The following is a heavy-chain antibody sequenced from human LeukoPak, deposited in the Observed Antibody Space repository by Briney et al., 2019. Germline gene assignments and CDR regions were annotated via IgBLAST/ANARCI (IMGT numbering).Heavy chain of an antibody. J-gene: IGHJ6*03. D-gene: IGHD6-6*01. V-gene: IGHV3-23*01. CDR2: MSGAGGRI. CDR3: ARAARGYYYYMDV. CDR1: GFTFSIYA. Sequence: GGSLRLSCEASGFTFSIYAMSWVRQAPGKGLEWLSIMSGAGGRIEYADSVKGRFTISRDNAKNSLYLQMNSLRAEDTAVYYCARAARGYYYYMDVWGKGTTVTVSS.